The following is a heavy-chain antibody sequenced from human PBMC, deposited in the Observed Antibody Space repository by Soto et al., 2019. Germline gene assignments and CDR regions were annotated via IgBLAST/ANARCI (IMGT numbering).Heavy chain of an antibody. CDR2: IYSSGSA. CDR3: ARYRAGHLDY. J-gene: IGHJ4*02. V-gene: IGHV4-61*02. Sequence: QVLLQESGPGLVKPSETLSLTCTVSGDSISSSSYFWSWIRQPAGKGLEWIGRIYSSGSANYNPSLQSRVTMSVDTSKNQFSLKLYSVTAADTAMYYCARYRAGHLDYWGQGTLVIVSP. CDR1: GDSISSSSYF.